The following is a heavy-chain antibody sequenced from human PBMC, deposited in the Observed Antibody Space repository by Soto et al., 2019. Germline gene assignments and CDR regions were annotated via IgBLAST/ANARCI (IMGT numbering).Heavy chain of an antibody. J-gene: IGHJ6*01. Sequence: EVQLLESGGGLVQPGGSLRLSCAASGFTFNNYAMTCVRQAPGKGLEWVSTISGSDGSTYYADSVKGRLTISRDNSKNALYLQMSSLRAEDTALYYCVKDWTGDTCPCMDVWGQGTTVTVSS. D-gene: IGHD2-8*02. CDR1: GFTFNNYA. CDR2: ISGSDGST. CDR3: VKDWTGDTCPCMDV. V-gene: IGHV3-23*01.